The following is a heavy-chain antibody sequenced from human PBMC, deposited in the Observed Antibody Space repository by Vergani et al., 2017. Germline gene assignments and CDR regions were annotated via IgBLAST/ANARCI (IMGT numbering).Heavy chain of an antibody. CDR3: ARGDYGILTGYRY. D-gene: IGHD3-9*01. CDR2: INPSGGHT. J-gene: IGHJ4*02. V-gene: IGHV1-46*03. Sequence: QVQVVQSGAEVKKSGASVKVSCKTSGYTFSNYYMHWVRQAPGQGLEWMGIINPSGGHTNDAQTFQGRVTMTRDTSTSTVYMELSSLRSEDTAIYYCARGDYGILTGYRYWGQGTLVTVSA. CDR1: GYTFSNYY.